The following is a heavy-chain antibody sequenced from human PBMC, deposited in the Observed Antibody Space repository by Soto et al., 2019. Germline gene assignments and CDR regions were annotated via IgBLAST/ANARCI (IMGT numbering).Heavy chain of an antibody. Sequence: QVQLLQSGAEVKKPGASVKVSCKASGYTFTSYGISWVRQAPGQGLEWMGRISAYNGNTNYSQKLQGRVTMTTDTSTSTAYMELRSLISDDTAVYYCARDRGYNGNYGLFDPWGQGTLVTVSS. D-gene: IGHD1-7*01. CDR2: ISAYNGNT. J-gene: IGHJ5*02. CDR1: GYTFTSYG. CDR3: ARDRGYNGNYGLFDP. V-gene: IGHV1-18*01.